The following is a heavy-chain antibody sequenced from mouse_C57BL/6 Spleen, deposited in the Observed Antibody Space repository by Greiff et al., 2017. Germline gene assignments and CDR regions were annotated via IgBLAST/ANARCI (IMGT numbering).Heavy chain of an antibody. D-gene: IGHD2-1*01. J-gene: IGHJ1*03. CDR2: IFPGSGST. V-gene: IGHV1-9*01. CDR1: GYTFTGYW. Sequence: QVQLQQSGAELMKPGASVKLSCKATGYTFTGYWIAWVKQRPGHGLEWIGEIFPGSGSTNYNDKFKGQVTFTADTSSNTAYMQLSSLITEDSAIYYCARHYRNYDWYFEVWGTGTTVTVSS. CDR3: ARHYRNYDWYFEV.